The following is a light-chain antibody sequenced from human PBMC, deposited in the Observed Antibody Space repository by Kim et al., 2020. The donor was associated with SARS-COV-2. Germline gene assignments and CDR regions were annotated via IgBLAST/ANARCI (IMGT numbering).Light chain of an antibody. CDR1: QSMSRW. CDR2: DAS. V-gene: IGKV1-5*01. Sequence: SASGGDRVTSTGRARQSMSRWVAWYQQKPGKEPRLLIYDASSLESGVRSRFSGRGSGTEFTLTISSLQPDDFATYSCQQDESYLYTFGQGTKLEI. J-gene: IGKJ2*01. CDR3: QQDESYLYT.